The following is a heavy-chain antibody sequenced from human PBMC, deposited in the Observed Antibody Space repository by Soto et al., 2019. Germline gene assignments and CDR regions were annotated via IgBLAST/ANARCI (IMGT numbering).Heavy chain of an antibody. Sequence: QVQLVQSGAEVKKPGSSVKVSCKASGGTFSSYSINWVRQAPGQGLEWMGEIIPIFGTANYAQKFQGRVPISADESTGTGLLEPGSLGSGGTGVDYCARDGGGHSGGIDYWGQGTLVTVSS. CDR2: IIPIFGTA. CDR3: ARDGGGHSGGIDY. V-gene: IGHV1-69*01. J-gene: IGHJ4*02. D-gene: IGHD2-15*01. CDR1: GGTFSSYS.